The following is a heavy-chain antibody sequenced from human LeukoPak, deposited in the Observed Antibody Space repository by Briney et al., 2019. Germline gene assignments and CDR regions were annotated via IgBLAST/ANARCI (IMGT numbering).Heavy chain of an antibody. D-gene: IGHD3-10*01. CDR1: GFTFSSYG. V-gene: IGHV3-23*01. CDR3: ARSLGFGELSGFGY. J-gene: IGHJ4*02. CDR2: ISGSGGST. Sequence: PGGSLRLSCAASGFTFSSYGMSWVRQAPGKGLEWVSAISGSGGSTYYADSVKGRFTISRDKSKNTLYLQMNSLRAEDTAVYYCARSLGFGELSGFGYWGQGTQVTVSS.